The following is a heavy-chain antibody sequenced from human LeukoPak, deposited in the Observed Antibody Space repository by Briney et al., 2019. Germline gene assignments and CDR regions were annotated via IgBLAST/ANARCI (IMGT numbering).Heavy chain of an antibody. CDR1: GGSISSGGYS. V-gene: IGHV4-30-2*01. Sequence: PSETLSLTCAVSGGSISSGGYSWSWIRQPPGKGLEWIGYIYHSGSTYYNPSLKSRATISVDRSKNQFSLKLSSVTAADTAVYYCARVADYYDSSGPGPLDYWGQGTLVTVSS. CDR3: ARVADYYDSSGPGPLDY. CDR2: IYHSGST. J-gene: IGHJ4*02. D-gene: IGHD3-22*01.